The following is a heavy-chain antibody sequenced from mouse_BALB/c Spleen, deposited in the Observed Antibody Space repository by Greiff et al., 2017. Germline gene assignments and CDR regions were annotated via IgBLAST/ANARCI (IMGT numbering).Heavy chain of an antibody. J-gene: IGHJ1*01. CDR1: GYSITSGYY. V-gene: IGHV3-6*02. D-gene: IGHD1-2*01. CDR2: ISYDGSN. Sequence: EVQLQQSGPGLVKPSQSLSLTCSVTGYSITSGYYWNWIRQFPGNKLEWMGYISYDGSNNYNPSLKNRISITRDTSKNQFFLKLNSVTTEDTATYYCASLTTARYFDVWGAGTTVTVSS. CDR3: ASLTTARYFDV.